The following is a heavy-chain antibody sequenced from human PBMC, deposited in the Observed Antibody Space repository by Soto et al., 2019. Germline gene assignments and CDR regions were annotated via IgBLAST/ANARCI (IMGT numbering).Heavy chain of an antibody. CDR2: IYYSGST. CDR1: GGSISSYY. CDR3: AREKPAHRYCSGGSCYSDPNWFDP. Sequence: SETLSLTCTVSGGSISSYYWSWIRQPPGKGLEWIGYIYYSGSTNYNPSLKSRGTISVDTSKNQFTLKLSSVNAADTAVYYCAREKPAHRYCSGGSCYSDPNWFDPWGQGTLVTVSS. D-gene: IGHD2-15*01. J-gene: IGHJ5*02. V-gene: IGHV4-59*01.